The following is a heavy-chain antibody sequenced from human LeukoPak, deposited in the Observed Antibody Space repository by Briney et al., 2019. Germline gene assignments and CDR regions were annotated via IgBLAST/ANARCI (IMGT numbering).Heavy chain of an antibody. D-gene: IGHD6-13*01. J-gene: IGHJ6*02. Sequence: SETLSLTCTVSGGSITNYYWTWIRQPPGKGLEWIGYIYYSGSTDYNPSLKSRVTISVDTSKNQFSLKLSSVTAADTALYYCARLSKIATAGPNYYHSMDVWGQGTTVTVSS. V-gene: IGHV4-59*01. CDR1: GGSITNYY. CDR2: IYYSGST. CDR3: ARLSKIATAGPNYYHSMDV.